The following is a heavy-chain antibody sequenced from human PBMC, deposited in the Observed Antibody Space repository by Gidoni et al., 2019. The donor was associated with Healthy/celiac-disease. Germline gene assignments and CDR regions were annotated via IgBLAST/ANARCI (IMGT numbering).Heavy chain of an antibody. CDR3: ALAKDIVVVVAATPPNWFDP. CDR1: GGTFSRSA. Sequence: QVQLVQSGAEVKKPGPSVTVSCKAPGGTFSRSAISWVRQAPGQGLEWMGGIIPILCKANYAQKFQGRVTITADESTSTAYMELSSLRSEDTAVYYCALAKDIVVVVAATPPNWFDPWGQGTLVTVSS. V-gene: IGHV1-69*01. J-gene: IGHJ5*02. CDR2: IIPILCKA. D-gene: IGHD2-15*01.